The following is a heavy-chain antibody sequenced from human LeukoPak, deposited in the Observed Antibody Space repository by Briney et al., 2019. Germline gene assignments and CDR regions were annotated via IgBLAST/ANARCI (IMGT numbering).Heavy chain of an antibody. CDR3: AREALWFGGLGVPTTNWFDP. J-gene: IGHJ5*02. D-gene: IGHD3-10*01. V-gene: IGHV4-34*01. CDR1: GVSFSGYY. Sequence: PSETLSLTCAVYGVSFSGYYWSWIRQPPGKGLEWIGEINHSGSTNYNPSLKSRVTISVDTSKNQFSLKLSSVTAADTAVYYCAREALWFGGLGVPTTNWFDPWGQGTLVTVSS. CDR2: INHSGST.